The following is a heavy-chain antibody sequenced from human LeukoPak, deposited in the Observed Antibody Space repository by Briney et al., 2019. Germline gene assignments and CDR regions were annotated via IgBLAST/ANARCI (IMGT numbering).Heavy chain of an antibody. CDR2: IYHSGST. D-gene: IGHD6-19*01. CDR1: GYSISSGYY. V-gene: IGHV4-38-2*01. CDR3: ARLHPGIAVAGYPDY. J-gene: IGHJ4*02. Sequence: PSETLSLTCVVSGYSISSGYYWGWIRQPPGKGLEWIGSIYHSGSTYYNPSLKSRVTISVDTSKNQFSLKLTSVTAADTAVYYCARLHPGIAVAGYPDYWGQGTLVTVSS.